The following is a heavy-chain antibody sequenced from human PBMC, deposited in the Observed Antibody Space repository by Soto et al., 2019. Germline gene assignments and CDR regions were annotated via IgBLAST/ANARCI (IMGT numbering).Heavy chain of an antibody. J-gene: IGHJ3*02. Sequence: SETLSLTCTVSGGSISSYYWSWIRQPPGKGLEWIGYIYYSGSTNYNPSLKSRVTISVDTSKNQFSLKLSSVTAADTAVYYCARDPGRSSGWYKYAFDIWGQGXMVTVPS. CDR2: IYYSGST. CDR1: GGSISSYY. CDR3: ARDPGRSSGWYKYAFDI. V-gene: IGHV4-59*01. D-gene: IGHD6-19*01.